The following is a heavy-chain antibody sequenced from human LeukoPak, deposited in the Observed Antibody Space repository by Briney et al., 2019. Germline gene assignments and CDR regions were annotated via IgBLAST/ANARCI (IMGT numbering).Heavy chain of an antibody. V-gene: IGHV3-9*03. CDR1: GFTFDGYA. CDR3: AKASGHIVVVPAFDY. D-gene: IGHD2-2*01. J-gene: IGHJ4*02. Sequence: GGSLRLSCAASGFTFDGYAMHWVRQAPGKGLEWVSGISWNSGSIGYADSVKGRFTISRDNAKNSLYLQMNSLRAEDMALYYCAKASGHIVVVPAFDYWGQGTLVTVSS. CDR2: ISWNSGSI.